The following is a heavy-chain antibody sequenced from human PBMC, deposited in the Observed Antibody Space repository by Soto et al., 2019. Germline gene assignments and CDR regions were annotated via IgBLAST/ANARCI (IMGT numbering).Heavy chain of an antibody. CDR1: GYTLTAYP. CDR2: INAGNGNT. V-gene: IGHV1-3*01. D-gene: IGHD5-12*01. Sequence: QVPLVQSGAEVKKPGASVKVSCKASGYTLTAYPMHWVRQAPGQRLEWMGWINAGNGNTMYSQQFQARVTITRDTSASTAYMELSSLRSEDTAVYYCARGYSGYLFDYWGQGTLVTVSS. CDR3: ARGYSGYLFDY. J-gene: IGHJ4*02.